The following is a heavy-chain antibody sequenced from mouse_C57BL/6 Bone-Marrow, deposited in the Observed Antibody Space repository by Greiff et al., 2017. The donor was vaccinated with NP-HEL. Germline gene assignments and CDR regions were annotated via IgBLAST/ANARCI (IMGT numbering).Heavy chain of an antibody. Sequence: VQLQQPGAELVRPGTSVKLSCKASGYTFTSYWMHWVKQRPGQGLEWIGVIDPSDSYTNYNQKFKGKATLTVDTSSSTAYMQLSSLTSEDSAVYYCARSGTEPWFAYWGQGTLVTVSA. D-gene: IGHD3-1*01. CDR1: GYTFTSYW. J-gene: IGHJ3*01. CDR2: IDPSDSYT. CDR3: ARSGTEPWFAY. V-gene: IGHV1-59*01.